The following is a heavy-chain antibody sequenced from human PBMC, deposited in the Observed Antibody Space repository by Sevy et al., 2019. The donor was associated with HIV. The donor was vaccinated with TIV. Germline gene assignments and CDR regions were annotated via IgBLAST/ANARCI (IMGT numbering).Heavy chain of an antibody. D-gene: IGHD6-13*01. CDR1: GFTFSSYG. Sequence: GGSLRLSCAASGFTFSSYGMHWVRQAPGKGLEWVAVIWYDGSNKYYADSVKGRFTISRDNSKNTLYLQMNSLRAEDSAVYYCAKVEAAAGWGFYYYYYMYVWGKGTTVTVSS. V-gene: IGHV3-33*06. CDR3: AKVEAAAGWGFYYYYYMYV. CDR2: IWYDGSNK. J-gene: IGHJ6*03.